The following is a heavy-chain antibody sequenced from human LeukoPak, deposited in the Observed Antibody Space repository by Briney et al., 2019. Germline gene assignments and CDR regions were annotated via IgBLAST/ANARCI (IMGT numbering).Heavy chain of an antibody. CDR1: NDSINTYS. V-gene: IGHV4-4*07. D-gene: IGHD5-18*01. J-gene: IGHJ5*02. CDR2: IYTTGTT. CDR3: ARGVDTAIVSGGYNFFDP. Sequence: PSETLSLTCTVSNDSINTYSWNWIRHPAGKGLEWIGRIYTTGTTDYNPSLKSRVTMSVDTSKNHFSLKMTSITAADTAVYYCARGVDTAIVSGGYNFFDPWGQGILVTVSS.